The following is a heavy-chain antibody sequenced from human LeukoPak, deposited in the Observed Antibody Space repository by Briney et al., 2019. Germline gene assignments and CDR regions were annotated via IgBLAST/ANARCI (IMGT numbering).Heavy chain of an antibody. J-gene: IGHJ4*02. D-gene: IGHD1-1*01. CDR3: ARGGSTGIFDY. CDR1: GYTFTSHY. V-gene: IGHV1-46*01. Sequence: ALVKVSCKASGYTFTSHYMHWVRQAPGQGLEWMGTINPNGGSTSYAQRFQGRVTMTRDTSTSTVYMEVSSLRSEDTAVYYCARGGSTGIFDYWGQGTLVTVSS. CDR2: INPNGGST.